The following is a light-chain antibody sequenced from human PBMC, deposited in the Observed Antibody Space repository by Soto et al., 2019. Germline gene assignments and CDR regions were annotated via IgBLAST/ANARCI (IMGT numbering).Light chain of an antibody. CDR1: QSVYNNY. CDR3: QQYGNSLT. J-gene: IGKJ4*01. V-gene: IGKV3-20*01. Sequence: EIVLTQSPGTLSLSPGEIVTLSCRASQSVYNNYLAWYQQRPGQAPRTLIYGASSRATGIPDRFSGSGSGTDFTLSISGLEPEDSAVYYCQQYGNSLTFGGGTKVEIK. CDR2: GAS.